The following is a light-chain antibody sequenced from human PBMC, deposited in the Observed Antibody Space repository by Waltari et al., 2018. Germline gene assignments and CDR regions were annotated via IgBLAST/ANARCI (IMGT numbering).Light chain of an antibody. CDR2: DAS. CDR1: QGVSSSY. V-gene: IGKV3D-20*01. CDR3: QQYGSSTIT. Sequence: EIVLTQSPATLSLSPGERATPPCGASQGVSSSYLAWYQQKPGLAPRLLSYDASSRATGIPDRFRGSGSGTDFTLTISRLEPEDFAVYYCQQYGSSTITFGQGTRLEIK. J-gene: IGKJ5*01.